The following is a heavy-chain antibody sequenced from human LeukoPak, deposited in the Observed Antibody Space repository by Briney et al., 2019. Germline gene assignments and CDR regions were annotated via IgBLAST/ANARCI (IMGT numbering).Heavy chain of an antibody. Sequence: SETLSLTCAVSGGSISSSNWWSWVRRPPGKGLEWIGEIYHSGSTNYNPSLKSRVTISVDKSKNQFSLKLSSVTAADTAVYYFARGHRFCGYDDYYYMDVWGKGTTVTVSS. CDR3: ARGHRFCGYDDYYYMDV. D-gene: IGHD3-22*01. CDR1: GGSISSSNW. J-gene: IGHJ6*03. CDR2: IYHSGST. V-gene: IGHV4-4*02.